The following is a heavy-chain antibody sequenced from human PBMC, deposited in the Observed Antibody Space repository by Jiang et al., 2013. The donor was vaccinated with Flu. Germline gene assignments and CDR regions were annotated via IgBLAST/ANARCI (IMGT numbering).Heavy chain of an antibody. Sequence: GSGLVKPSETLSLTCTVSGGSISSYYWSWIRQPPGKGLEWIGYIYYSGSTNYNPSLKSRVTISVDTSKNQFSLKLSSVTAADTAVYYCARRNSGSYRTSYDAFDIWGQGTMVTVSS. CDR1: GGSISSYY. D-gene: IGHD1-26*01. CDR3: ARRNSGSYRTSYDAFDI. CDR2: IYYSGST. J-gene: IGHJ3*02. V-gene: IGHV4-59*08.